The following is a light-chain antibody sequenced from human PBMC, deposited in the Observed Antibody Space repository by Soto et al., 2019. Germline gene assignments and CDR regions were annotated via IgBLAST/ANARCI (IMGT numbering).Light chain of an antibody. V-gene: IGKV1-27*01. Sequence: DIRMTQSPSSLPASVGDRVTITCRASQGISKYLAWYQQKPGRVPKLLIYAASTLQSGVPSRFSGSGSGTDFTLTIGSLQPEDVATYYCQRYNSAPLTFGGGTKVEIK. CDR3: QRYNSAPLT. CDR2: AAS. CDR1: QGISKY. J-gene: IGKJ4*01.